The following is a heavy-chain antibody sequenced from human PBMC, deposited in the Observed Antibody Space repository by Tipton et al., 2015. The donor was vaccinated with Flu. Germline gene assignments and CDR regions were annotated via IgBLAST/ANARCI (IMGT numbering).Heavy chain of an antibody. CDR2: ISHSGIT. CDR1: GYSMNSASY. CDR3: ARRVAVAGTPDY. D-gene: IGHD6-19*01. Sequence: LRLSCTVSGYSMNSASYWGWIRQPPGKGLEWIGSISHSGITFYNPSLKSRVTISVDTSINQFSLKLGSVTAADTAVYFCARRVAVAGTPDYWGQGTLVTVSS. J-gene: IGHJ4*02. V-gene: IGHV4-38-2*02.